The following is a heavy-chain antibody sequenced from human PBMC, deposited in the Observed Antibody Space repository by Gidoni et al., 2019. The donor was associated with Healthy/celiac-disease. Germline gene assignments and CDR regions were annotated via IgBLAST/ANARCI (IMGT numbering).Heavy chain of an antibody. CDR1: GASTSSSSYY. J-gene: IGHJ4*02. Sequence: QLQLQEPGPGLVKPSETLSITSTVAGASTSSSSYYWGWIRQPPGKGPEWVGSLYYSGSTYYNPSLKSRVTISVDTSKNQFSLKLSSVTAADTAVYYCARQTRHFWSGYYSPFDYWGQGTLVTVSS. V-gene: IGHV4-39*01. CDR2: LYYSGST. D-gene: IGHD3-3*02. CDR3: ARQTRHFWSGYYSPFDY.